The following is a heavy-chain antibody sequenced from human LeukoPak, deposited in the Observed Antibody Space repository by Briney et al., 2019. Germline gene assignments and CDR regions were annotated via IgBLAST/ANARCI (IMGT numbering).Heavy chain of an antibody. CDR2: IYYSGRT. Sequence: SETLSLTCSVSGDSVSRSDSYWAWIRQPPGKGLEWIGTIYYSGRTYYSPSLKSRVTMSVDPSNNHFSLNLRSVTAADTAVYYCARRRYYDGSGYLEWGQGTLLSVSS. CDR3: ARRRYYDGSGYLE. CDR1: GDSVSRSDSY. D-gene: IGHD3-22*01. V-gene: IGHV4-39*02. J-gene: IGHJ1*01.